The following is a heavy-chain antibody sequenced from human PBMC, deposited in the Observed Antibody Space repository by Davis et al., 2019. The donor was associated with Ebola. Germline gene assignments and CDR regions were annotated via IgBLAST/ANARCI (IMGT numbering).Heavy chain of an antibody. CDR1: GYSFTNYW. D-gene: IGHD2-2*01. V-gene: IGHV5-51*01. CDR3: ARLGQYCSSTSCYPSGFDY. Sequence: KVSCKGSGYSFTNYWIGWVRQMPGKGLEWMGIIYPGDSDTRYSPSFQGQVTISADKSSSTAYLQWSSLKASDTAMYYCARLGQYCSSTSCYPSGFDYWGQGTLVTVSS. CDR2: IYPGDSDT. J-gene: IGHJ4*02.